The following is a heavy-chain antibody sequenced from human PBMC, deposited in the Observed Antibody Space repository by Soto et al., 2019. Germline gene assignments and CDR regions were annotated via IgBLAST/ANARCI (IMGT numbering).Heavy chain of an antibody. CDR2: ISYDGSNK. J-gene: IGHJ5*02. CDR1: GFTFSSYA. Sequence: QVQLVESGGGVVQPGRSLRLSCAASGFTFSSYAMHWVRQAPGKGLEWVAVISYDGSNKYYADSVKGRFTISRDNSKNTLYLQMNSLRAEDTAVYYCARGSTPPDGNWFDPWGQGTLVTVSS. CDR3: ARGSTPPDGNWFDP. V-gene: IGHV3-30-3*01.